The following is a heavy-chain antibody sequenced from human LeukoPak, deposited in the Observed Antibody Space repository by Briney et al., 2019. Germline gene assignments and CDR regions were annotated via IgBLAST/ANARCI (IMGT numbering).Heavy chain of an antibody. CDR2: ISDSGGST. J-gene: IGHJ4*02. CDR3: ANCDGDCYAPLHY. D-gene: IGHD2-21*02. V-gene: IGHV3-23*01. CDR1: GITFSGYA. Sequence: GGALRLSCVASGITFSGYAVNWVRQAPGKGLEWVSTISDSGGSTYYTDSVKGRFTISRDNSKNTLYLQMNSLRAEDTAVYFCANCDGDCYAPLHYWGQGTLVTVSS.